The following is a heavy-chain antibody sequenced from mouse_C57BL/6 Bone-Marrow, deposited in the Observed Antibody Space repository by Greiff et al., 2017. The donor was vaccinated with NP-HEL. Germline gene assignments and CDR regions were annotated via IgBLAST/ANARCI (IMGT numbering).Heavy chain of an antibody. D-gene: IGHD2-1*01. CDR3: ASYGNYVSFAY. CDR2: ISDGGSYT. J-gene: IGHJ3*01. V-gene: IGHV5-4*03. Sequence: EVKLVESGGGLVKPGGCLKLSCAASGFTFSSYAMSWVRQTPEKRLEWVATISDGGSYTYYPDNVKGRFTISRDNAKNNLYLQMSHLKSEDTAMYYCASYGNYVSFAYWGQGTLVTVSA. CDR1: GFTFSSYA.